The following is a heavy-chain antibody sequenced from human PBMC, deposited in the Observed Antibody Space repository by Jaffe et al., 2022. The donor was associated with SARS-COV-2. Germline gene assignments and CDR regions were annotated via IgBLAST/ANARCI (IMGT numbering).Heavy chain of an antibody. CDR3: TSVSGVDLATDY. D-gene: IGHD5-12*01. J-gene: IGHJ4*02. Sequence: EVQLVESGGGLVQPGGSLKLSCAASGFTFSGSAMHWVRQASGKGLEWVGRIRSKANTYATAYAASVKGRVTISRDDSKNTAYLQMNSLKSEDTAVYYCTSVSGVDLATDYWGQGTLVTVSS. CDR1: GFTFSGSA. V-gene: IGHV3-73*01. CDR2: IRSKANTYAT.